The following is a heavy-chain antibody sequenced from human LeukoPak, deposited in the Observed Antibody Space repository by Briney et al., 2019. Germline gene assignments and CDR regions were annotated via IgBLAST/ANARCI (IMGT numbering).Heavy chain of an antibody. D-gene: IGHD3-3*01. Sequence: GGSLRLSCAASGFTFSSYWMSWVRQAPGKGLEWVANIKQDGSEKYHVDSVKGRFTISRDNAKNSLYLQMNSLRAEDTAVYYCARDLVDYDFWSGPSWGQGTLVTVSS. CDR2: IKQDGSEK. CDR3: ARDLVDYDFWSGPS. J-gene: IGHJ5*02. CDR1: GFTFSSYW. V-gene: IGHV3-7*01.